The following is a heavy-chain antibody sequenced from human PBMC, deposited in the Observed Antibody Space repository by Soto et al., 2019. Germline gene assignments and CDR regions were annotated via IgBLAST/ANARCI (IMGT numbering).Heavy chain of an antibody. D-gene: IGHD6-25*01. CDR2: FVPLFGTT. Sequence: QLVQSGSEVKKPGSSVTVSCQASGGTFSGYVVTWVRQAPGQGLEWMGEFVPLFGTTNYAQRFSCRITITAEESTRTAYMELRSLTAYDTAVYYWATHGLGFSSPPYFDNWGQGTLVTVSS. J-gene: IGHJ4*02. CDR1: GGTFSGYV. CDR3: ATHGLGFSSPPYFDN. V-gene: IGHV1-69*01.